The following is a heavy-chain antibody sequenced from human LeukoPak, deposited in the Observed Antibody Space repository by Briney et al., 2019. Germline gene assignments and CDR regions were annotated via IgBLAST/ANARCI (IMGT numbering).Heavy chain of an antibody. CDR2: ISYVGSNK. CDR1: GFTFSSYG. D-gene: IGHD2-2*01. J-gene: IGHJ4*02. Sequence: PGRSLSLSCAASGFTFSSYGMHWVRQAPGKGLEWVAVISYVGSNKYYADSVKGRFTISRHNPNNALYLQMTSQRAEETAVYYCAKDRRLCFLYYFDYWGQGTLVTVSS. CDR3: AKDRRLCFLYYFDY. V-gene: IGHV3-30*18.